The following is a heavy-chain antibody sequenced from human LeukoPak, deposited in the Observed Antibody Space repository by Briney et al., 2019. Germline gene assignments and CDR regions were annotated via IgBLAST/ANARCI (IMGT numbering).Heavy chain of an antibody. J-gene: IGHJ4*02. CDR2: IIPIFGTT. CDR1: GGTFSSYA. D-gene: IGHD4-11*01. CDR3: ARARTNDYSNYEGAY. Sequence: SVKVSCKASGGTFSSYAISWVRQAPGQGLEWMGGIIPIFGTTNYAQKFQGRVTITADESTSTAYMELSSLRSDDTAVYYCARARTNDYSNYEGAYWGQGTLVTVSS. V-gene: IGHV1-69*13.